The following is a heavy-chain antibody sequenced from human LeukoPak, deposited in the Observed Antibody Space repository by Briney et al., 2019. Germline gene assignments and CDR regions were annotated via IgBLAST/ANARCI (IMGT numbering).Heavy chain of an antibody. CDR1: GGSISSYY. J-gene: IGHJ6*03. CDR2: IYTTGST. Sequence: SETLSLTCTVSGGSISSYYWTWIRQPAGKGLEWIGRIYTTGSTNYNPSLNSRVTMSVDTSKNQFSLKLSSVTAADTAVYYCARDLFSSSPPPYYYYMDVWGKGTTVTVSS. D-gene: IGHD2-2*01. V-gene: IGHV4-4*07. CDR3: ARDLFSSSPPPYYYYMDV.